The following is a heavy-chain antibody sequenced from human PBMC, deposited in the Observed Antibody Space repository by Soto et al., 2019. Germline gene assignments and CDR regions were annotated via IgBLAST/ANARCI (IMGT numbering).Heavy chain of an antibody. Sequence: QVQLQESGPGLVKPSQTLSLTCTVSGGSISSGDYYWSWIRQPPGKGLEWIGYIYYSGSTYYNPSLRRRVTLSVDTSKNQFSLKLSSVTAADTNVYYCAGTITLVRGGQAPYSSYGMDVWCQGTTVTVSS. CDR1: GGSISSGDYY. CDR2: IYYSGST. J-gene: IGHJ6*02. D-gene: IGHD3-10*01. V-gene: IGHV4-30-4*01. CDR3: AGTITLVRGGQAPYSSYGMDV.